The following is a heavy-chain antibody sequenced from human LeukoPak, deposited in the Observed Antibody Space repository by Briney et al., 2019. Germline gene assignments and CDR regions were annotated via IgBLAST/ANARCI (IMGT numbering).Heavy chain of an antibody. Sequence: GGSLRLSCAASGFTFSSYAMSWVRQGPGKGLEWVSTISGSGGSTYYADSVKGRFTISRDNSKNTLYLQMNSLGAEDAAVYYCAKGYDSGGYYQTAFDYWGQGTLVTVSS. J-gene: IGHJ4*02. CDR1: GFTFSSYA. D-gene: IGHD3-22*01. CDR3: AKGYDSGGYYQTAFDY. V-gene: IGHV3-23*01. CDR2: ISGSGGST.